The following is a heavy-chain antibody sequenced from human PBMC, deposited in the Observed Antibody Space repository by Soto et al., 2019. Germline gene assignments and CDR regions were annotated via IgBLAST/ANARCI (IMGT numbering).Heavy chain of an antibody. J-gene: IGHJ5*01. CDR3: ARHSASWQWFDY. V-gene: IGHV4-31*03. D-gene: IGHD1-26*01. Sequence: QVQLQESGPGLVKPSPTLYLTCSVSGGSISRGGYYWSWLRQHPEQGLVWIGYIYYSGSTNYNTSLKSRVIISGATSSNLCSLDLRAVTAADTAIYYCARHSASWQWFDYWGQGTLVTVSS. CDR2: IYYSGST. CDR1: GGSISRGGYY.